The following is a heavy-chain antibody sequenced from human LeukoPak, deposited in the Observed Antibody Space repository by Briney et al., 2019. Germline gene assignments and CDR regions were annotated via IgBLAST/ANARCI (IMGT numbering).Heavy chain of an antibody. J-gene: IGHJ3*02. CDR3: ARDKSKYYDSSGHDAFDI. Sequence: GGSLRLSCAASGFTFSSYAMHWVRQAPGKGLEWVAVISYDGSNKYYADSVKGRFTISRDNSKNTLYLQMNSLRAEDTAVYYCARDKSKYYDSSGHDAFDIWGQGTMVTVSS. D-gene: IGHD3-22*01. CDR1: GFTFSSYA. CDR2: ISYDGSNK. V-gene: IGHV3-30-3*01.